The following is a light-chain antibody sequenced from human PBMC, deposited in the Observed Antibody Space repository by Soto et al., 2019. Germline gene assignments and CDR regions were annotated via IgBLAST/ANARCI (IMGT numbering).Light chain of an antibody. CDR2: DAY. V-gene: IGKV1-5*01. CDR3: QQYNTFRDA. CDR1: QSISNW. Sequence: DFPMTQSPFTLTASAGDRVNITCRASQSISNWLAWYHQKPGKAPRLLIYDAYTLDSGVPSRFSGSRSGTEFTLTISQLQPDDVGTYYCQQYNTFRDAFGQGTKLEIK. J-gene: IGKJ2*01.